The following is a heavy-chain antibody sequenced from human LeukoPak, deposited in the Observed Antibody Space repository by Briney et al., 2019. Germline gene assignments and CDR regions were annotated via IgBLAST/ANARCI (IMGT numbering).Heavy chain of an antibody. CDR1: GSSISSYY. CDR3: ARFTPQGYGWGGYNRFDP. V-gene: IGHV4-59*01. J-gene: IGHJ5*02. D-gene: IGHD3-16*01. CDR2: IYYSGST. Sequence: PSETLSLTCTVSGSSISSYYWNWIRQPPGKGLEWIGYIYYSGSTNYNPSLKGRVTISVDTSKNQFSLNLTSVTAADTAVYYCARFTPQGYGWGGYNRFDPWGQGTLVTVSS.